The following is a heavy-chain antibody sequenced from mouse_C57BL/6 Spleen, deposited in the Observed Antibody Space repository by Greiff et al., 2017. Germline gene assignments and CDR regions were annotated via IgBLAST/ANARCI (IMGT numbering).Heavy chain of an antibody. CDR3: TRSRGYYTFDY. CDR2: IDPETGGT. V-gene: IGHV1-15*01. Sequence: QVQLQQSGAELVRPGASVTLSCKASGYTFTDYEMHWVKQTPVHGLEWIGAIDPETGGTAYNQKFKGKAILTADKSSSTAYMELRSLTSEDSAVYYCTRSRGYYTFDYWGQGTTLTVSS. J-gene: IGHJ2*01. CDR1: GYTFTDYE. D-gene: IGHD2-3*01.